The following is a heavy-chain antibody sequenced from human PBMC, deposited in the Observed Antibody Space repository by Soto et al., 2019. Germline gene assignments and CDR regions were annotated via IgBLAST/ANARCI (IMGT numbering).Heavy chain of an antibody. CDR2: ISGSSSYI. CDR1: GFTFSTYT. Sequence: EVQLVESGGGLVKPGGSLRLSCAASGFTFSTYTMNWVRQAPGKGLEWVSSISGSSSYIYYADSVKGRFTISRDNAENSLYLQMNSLRAEDTAVYFCARDHKIKVEGSNYYYYYGMDVWGQGTTVTVSS. J-gene: IGHJ6*02. V-gene: IGHV3-21*01. D-gene: IGHD2-15*01. CDR3: ARDHKIKVEGSNYYYYYGMDV.